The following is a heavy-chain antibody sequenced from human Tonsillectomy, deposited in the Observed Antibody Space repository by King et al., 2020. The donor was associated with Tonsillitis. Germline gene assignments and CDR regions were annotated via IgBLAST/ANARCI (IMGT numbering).Heavy chain of an antibody. J-gene: IGHJ4*02. CDR3: ARDRTTSTGWAFGY. V-gene: IGHV3-48*01. CDR1: GFTFSSDS. Sequence: VQLVESGGGLVQPGGSLRLSCAASGFTFSSDSMNWVRQAPGKGLEGVSYISSSGSTMYYADSVRGRFTISRDNAKNSLYLQMNSLRAEDTAVYYCARDRTTSTGWAFGYWGQGTLVTVSS. D-gene: IGHD6-19*01. CDR2: ISSSGSTM.